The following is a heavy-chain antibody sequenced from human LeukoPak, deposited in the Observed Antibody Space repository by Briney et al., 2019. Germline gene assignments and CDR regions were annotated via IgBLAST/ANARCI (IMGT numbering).Heavy chain of an antibody. CDR1: GYTLTELS. CDR3: ATVSLLAYYFDY. CDR2: FDPEDGET. J-gene: IGHJ4*02. D-gene: IGHD2-21*01. V-gene: IGHV1-24*01. Sequence: ASVKVSCKVSGYTLTELSMHWVRQAPGKGLEWMGGFDPEDGETIYAQKFQGRVTMTEDTSTDTAYMELSSLRSEDTAVYYCATVSLLAYYFDYWGQGTLVTVSS.